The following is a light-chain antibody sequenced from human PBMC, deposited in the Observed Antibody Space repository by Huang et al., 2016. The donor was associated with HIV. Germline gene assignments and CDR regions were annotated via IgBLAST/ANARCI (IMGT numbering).Light chain of an antibody. CDR3: HQYGSPPFT. Sequence: EIVLTQSPGTLSLSPGERATLSCRASQSISSSSLAWYLQKPGQAPTLLIHGASTMATDIPDRFSGIGSGTDFTLTISRLEPEDFAVYYCHQYGSPPFTFGPGTKVDIK. J-gene: IGKJ3*01. CDR2: GAS. V-gene: IGKV3-20*01. CDR1: QSISSSS.